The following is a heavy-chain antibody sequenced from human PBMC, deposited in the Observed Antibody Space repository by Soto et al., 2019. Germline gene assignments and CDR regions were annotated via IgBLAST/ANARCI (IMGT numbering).Heavy chain of an antibody. CDR1: GFTFSSYG. J-gene: IGHJ6*02. V-gene: IGHV3-30*18. CDR2: ISYDGSNK. Sequence: QVQLVESGGGVVQPGRSLRLSCAASGFTFSSYGMHWVRQAPGKGLEWVAVISYDGSNKYYADSVKGRFTISRDNSKNTLYLQMNSLRAEDTAVYYCAKVGAAAGVDVWGQGTTVTVSS. D-gene: IGHD6-13*01. CDR3: AKVGAAAGVDV.